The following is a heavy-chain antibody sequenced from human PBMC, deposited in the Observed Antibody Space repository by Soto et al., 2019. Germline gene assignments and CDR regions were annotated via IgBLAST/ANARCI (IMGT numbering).Heavy chain of an antibody. CDR3: AREVPRGSYRQHHWFDY. CDR2: IYYSGST. CDR1: GGSISSYY. V-gene: IGHV4-59*01. J-gene: IGHJ5*01. D-gene: IGHD1-26*01. Sequence: PSETLSLTCTVSGGSISSYYWSWIRQPPGKGLEWIGYIYYSGSTNYNPSLKSRVTISVDTSKNQFSLKLSSVTAADTAVYYCAREVPRGSYRQHHWFDYWGQGTLVTVSS.